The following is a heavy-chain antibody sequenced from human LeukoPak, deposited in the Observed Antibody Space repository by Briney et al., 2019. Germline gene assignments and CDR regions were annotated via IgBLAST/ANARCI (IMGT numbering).Heavy chain of an antibody. CDR3: ARGGSQFGELKFRRRNWFDP. V-gene: IGHV4-59*12. CDR2: IYYSGST. Sequence: PSETLSLTCTVSGGSISSYYWSWIRQPPGKGLEWIGYIYYSGSTNYNPSPKSRVTISVDTSKNQFSLKLSSVTAADTAVYYCARGGSQFGELKFRRRNWFDPWGQGTLVTVSS. J-gene: IGHJ5*02. D-gene: IGHD3-10*01. CDR1: GGSISSYY.